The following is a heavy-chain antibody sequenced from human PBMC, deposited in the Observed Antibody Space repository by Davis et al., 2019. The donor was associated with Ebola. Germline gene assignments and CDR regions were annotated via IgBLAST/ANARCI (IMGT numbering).Heavy chain of an antibody. CDR1: GYTFNNYA. Sequence: ASVKVSCKASGYTFNNYAIHWVRQAPGQRLEWMGWVNGANANIKYSQKFQGRITITTDTSASTVYLDLTSLRSEDTAVFYCARASFGYNSGWYADYWGPGSLVTVSS. D-gene: IGHD6-19*01. J-gene: IGHJ4*02. V-gene: IGHV1-3*01. CDR3: ARASFGYNSGWYADY. CDR2: VNGANANI.